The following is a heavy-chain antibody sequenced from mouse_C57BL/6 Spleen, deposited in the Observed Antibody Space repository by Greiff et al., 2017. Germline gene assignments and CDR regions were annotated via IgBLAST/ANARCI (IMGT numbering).Heavy chain of an antibody. CDR1: GFTFSSYG. CDR2: ISSGGGYT. Sequence: EVQLVESGGDLVKPGGSLKLSCAASGFTFSSYGMSWVRQTPDKRLEWVATISSGGGYTYYPDSVKGRFTISRDNAKNTLYLQMSSLKSEDTAMYYCARPLRTEEYLDYWGQGTTLTVSS. CDR3: ARPLRTEEYLDY. J-gene: IGHJ2*01. V-gene: IGHV5-6*01. D-gene: IGHD5-1*01.